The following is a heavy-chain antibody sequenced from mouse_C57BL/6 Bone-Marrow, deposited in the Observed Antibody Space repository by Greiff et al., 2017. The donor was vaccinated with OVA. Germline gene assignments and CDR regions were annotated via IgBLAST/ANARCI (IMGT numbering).Heavy chain of an antibody. J-gene: IGHJ2*01. Sequence: QVQLKQSGAELVRPGTSVKVSCKASGYAFTNYLIAWVKQRPGQGLEWIGVINPGSGGTNYNEKFKGKATMTADKSSSTAYMQHSSLTSEDSAVYFGAGPSDGRRDDWGQGTTLT. V-gene: IGHV1-54*01. D-gene: IGHD1-1*01. CDR3: AGPSDGRRDD. CDR1: GYAFTNYL. CDR2: INPGSGGT.